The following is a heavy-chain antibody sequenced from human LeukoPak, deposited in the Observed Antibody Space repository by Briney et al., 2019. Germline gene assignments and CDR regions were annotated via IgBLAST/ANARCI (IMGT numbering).Heavy chain of an antibody. V-gene: IGHV4-38-2*02. CDR1: GYSISSGYY. CDR3: ARDYYGSGSYYNKGVNAFDI. D-gene: IGHD3-10*01. CDR2: IYHSGST. J-gene: IGHJ3*02. Sequence: PSETLSLTCTVSGYSISSGYYWGWIRQPPGKGLEWIGSIYHSGSTYYNPSLKSRVTISVDTSKNQFSLKLSSVTAADTAVYYCARDYYGSGSYYNKGVNAFDIWGQGTMVTVSS.